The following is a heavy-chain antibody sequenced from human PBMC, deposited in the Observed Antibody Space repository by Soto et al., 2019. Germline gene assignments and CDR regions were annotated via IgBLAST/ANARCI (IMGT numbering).Heavy chain of an antibody. J-gene: IGHJ6*02. Sequence: QVQLVQSGAEVKKPGSSVKVSCKASGGTFSSYAISWVRQAPGQGLEWIGGIIPIFGTANYAQKFQGRVTILADESTSTAYMELSSLTSEDTAVHYCAGDIVVVVAATHYYYGMDVWGQGTTVTVSS. CDR2: IIPIFGTA. CDR1: GGTFSSYA. D-gene: IGHD2-15*01. V-gene: IGHV1-69*01. CDR3: AGDIVVVVAATHYYYGMDV.